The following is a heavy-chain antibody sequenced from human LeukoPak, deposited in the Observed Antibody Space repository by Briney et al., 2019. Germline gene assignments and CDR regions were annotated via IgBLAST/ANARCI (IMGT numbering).Heavy chain of an antibody. CDR1: GFTFSSYR. D-gene: IGHD4-23*01. J-gene: IGHJ5*02. V-gene: IGHV3-74*01. CDR2: INSDGSST. CDR3: AREVGFGGNNWFDP. Sequence: GGSLRLSCAASGFTFSSYRMHWVRQAPGKGLVWVSRINSDGSSTSYADSVKGRFTISRDNAKNTLYLQMNSLRAEDTAVYYCAREVGFGGNNWFDPWGQGTLVTVSS.